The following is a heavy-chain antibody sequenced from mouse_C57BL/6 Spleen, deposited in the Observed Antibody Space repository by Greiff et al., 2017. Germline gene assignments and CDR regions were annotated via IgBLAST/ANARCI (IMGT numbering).Heavy chain of an antibody. CDR1: GFTFSSYG. J-gene: IGHJ2*01. Sequence: VQLKESGGDLVKPGGSLKLSCAASGFTFSSYGMSWVRQTPDKRLEWVATISSGGSYTYYPDSVKGRITISRDNAKNTLYLQMSSLKSEDTAMYYCARGGYYDYDGYFDYWGQGTTLTVSS. V-gene: IGHV5-6*01. D-gene: IGHD2-4*01. CDR3: ARGGYYDYDGYFDY. CDR2: ISSGGSYT.